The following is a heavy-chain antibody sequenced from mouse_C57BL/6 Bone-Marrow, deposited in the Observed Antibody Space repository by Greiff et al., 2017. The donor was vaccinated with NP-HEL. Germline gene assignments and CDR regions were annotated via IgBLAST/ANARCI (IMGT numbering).Heavy chain of an antibody. CDR3: ARMVTTGRNAMDY. V-gene: IGHV5-6*02. D-gene: IGHD2-2*01. J-gene: IGHJ4*01. CDR2: ISSGGSYT. Sequence: EVKLVESGGDLVKPGGSLKLSRAASGFTFSSYGMSWVRQTPDKRLEWVATISSGGSYTYYPDSVKGRFTISRDNAKNTLYLQMSSLKSEDTAMYYCARMVTTGRNAMDYWGQGTSVTVSS. CDR1: GFTFSSYG.